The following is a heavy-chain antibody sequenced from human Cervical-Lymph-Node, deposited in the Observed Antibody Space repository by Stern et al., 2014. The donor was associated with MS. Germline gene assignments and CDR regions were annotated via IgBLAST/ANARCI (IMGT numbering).Heavy chain of an antibody. CDR2: ILPILGPA. Sequence: QVQLVESGAEVKKPGSSGKGSCKASGGTFSSYAISRVRQAPGQGLEWMGGILPILGPANYAQKFQGRVTITADESTSTAYMELSSLRSEDTAVYYCARGELKEGLVRGMDVWGQGTTVTVSS. V-gene: IGHV1-69*01. D-gene: IGHD1-26*01. CDR3: ARGELKEGLVRGMDV. CDR1: GGTFSSYA. J-gene: IGHJ6*02.